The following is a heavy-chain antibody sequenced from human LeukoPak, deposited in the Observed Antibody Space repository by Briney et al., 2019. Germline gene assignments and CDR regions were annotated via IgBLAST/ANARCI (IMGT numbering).Heavy chain of an antibody. CDR3: AREGRYFDWLLDAFDI. D-gene: IGHD3-9*01. V-gene: IGHV3-66*01. J-gene: IGHJ3*02. CDR2: IYSGGST. CDR1: GFTVSSNY. Sequence: PGGSLRLSCAASGFTVSSNYMSWVRQAPGKGLEWVSVIYSGGSTYYADSVKGRFTISRDNSKNTLYLQMNSLRAEDTPVYYFAREGRYFDWLLDAFDIGAQGTMVTVSS.